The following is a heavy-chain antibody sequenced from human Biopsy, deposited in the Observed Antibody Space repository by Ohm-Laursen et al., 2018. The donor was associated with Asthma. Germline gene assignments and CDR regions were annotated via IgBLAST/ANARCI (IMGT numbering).Heavy chain of an antibody. D-gene: IGHD2-8*01. Sequence: LRLSCAASGFTFSSYAMSWVRQAPGKGLEWVSAISGSGGSTYYADSVKGRFTTSRDNSKNTLYLQMNSLRAEDTAVYYCAKVHRVYAMVGYFDYWGQGTLVTVSS. V-gene: IGHV3-23*01. CDR2: ISGSGGST. J-gene: IGHJ4*02. CDR3: AKVHRVYAMVGYFDY. CDR1: GFTFSSYA.